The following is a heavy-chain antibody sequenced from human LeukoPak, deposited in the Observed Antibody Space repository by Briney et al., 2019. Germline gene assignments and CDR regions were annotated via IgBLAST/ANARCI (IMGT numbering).Heavy chain of an antibody. CDR2: IYYSGST. V-gene: IGHV4-59*12. D-gene: IGHD6-19*01. CDR1: GGSISSYY. CDR3: ARAVAGTGGGYYFDY. J-gene: IGHJ4*02. Sequence: PSETLSLTCTVSGGSISSYYWSWIRQPPGKGLEWIGYIYYSGSTNYNPSLKSRVTISVDTSKNQFSLKLSSVTAADTAVYYCARAVAGTGGGYYFDYWGQGTLVTVSS.